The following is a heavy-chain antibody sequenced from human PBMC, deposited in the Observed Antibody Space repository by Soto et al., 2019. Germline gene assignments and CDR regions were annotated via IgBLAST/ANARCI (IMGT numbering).Heavy chain of an antibody. Sequence: VQLVQSGAEVKKPGASVKVSCKASGYTFTSYGISWVRQAPGQGLEWMGWISAYNGNTNYAQKLQGRGTMTTDTSTSTAYMELRSLRSDDTAVYYCARVGKYDYVWGSQTNYFDYWGQGTLVTVSS. CDR2: ISAYNGNT. CDR3: ARVGKYDYVWGSQTNYFDY. D-gene: IGHD3-16*01. J-gene: IGHJ4*02. CDR1: GYTFTSYG. V-gene: IGHV1-18*01.